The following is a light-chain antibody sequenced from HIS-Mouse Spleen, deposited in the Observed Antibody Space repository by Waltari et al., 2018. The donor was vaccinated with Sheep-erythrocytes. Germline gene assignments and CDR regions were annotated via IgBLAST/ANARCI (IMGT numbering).Light chain of an antibody. V-gene: IGKV1-39*01. J-gene: IGKJ5*01. Sequence: DIQMTQSPSSLSASVGDRVTITCRASHSISIYLNCYQQKPGKAPKLLIDAASSLQSGVPSRFSGSGSGTDFTLTISSLQPEDFATYYCQQANSFPITFGQGTRLEIK. CDR1: HSISIY. CDR2: AAS. CDR3: QQANSFPIT.